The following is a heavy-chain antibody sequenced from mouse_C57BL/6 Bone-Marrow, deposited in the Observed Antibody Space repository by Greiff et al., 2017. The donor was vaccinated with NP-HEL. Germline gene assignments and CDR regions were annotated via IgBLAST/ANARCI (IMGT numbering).Heavy chain of an antibody. CDR3: ARHLGRLAMDY. CDR1: GFTFSSYG. Sequence: EVKLMESGGDLVKPGGSLKLSCAASGFTFSSYGMSWVRQTPDKRLEWVATISSGGSYTYYPDSVKGRFTISRDNAKNTLYLQMSSLKSEDTAMYYCARHLGRLAMDYWGQGTSVTVSS. CDR2: ISSGGSYT. V-gene: IGHV5-6*01. D-gene: IGHD3-3*01. J-gene: IGHJ4*01.